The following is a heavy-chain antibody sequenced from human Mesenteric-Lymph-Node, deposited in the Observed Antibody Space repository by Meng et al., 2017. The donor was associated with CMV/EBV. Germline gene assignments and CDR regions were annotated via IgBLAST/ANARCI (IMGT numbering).Heavy chain of an antibody. CDR2: INHSGST. D-gene: IGHD2-15*01. J-gene: IGHJ6*02. V-gene: IGHV4-34*01. CDR3: RYCRYYYYYGMDV. Sequence: GSLRLSCAVYGGSFSGYYWSWIRQPPGKGLEWIGEINHSGSTNYNPSLKSRVTISVDTSKNQFSLKLSSVTAADTAVYYCRYCRYYYYYGMDVWGQGTTVTVSS. CDR1: GGSFSGYY.